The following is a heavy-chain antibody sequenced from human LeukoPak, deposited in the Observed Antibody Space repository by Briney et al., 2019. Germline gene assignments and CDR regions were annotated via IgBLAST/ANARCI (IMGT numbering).Heavy chain of an antibody. D-gene: IGHD3-22*01. Sequence: ASVKVSCKASGYTFTYFGLSWVRQAPGQGLEWLGSISVHNGNTKYAPKFQGRVTITTGTSTSTAYLELRSLRSDDTAVYYCARGLYDGDYWGQGSLVAVSS. CDR1: GYTFTYFG. CDR2: ISVHNGNT. V-gene: IGHV1-18*01. J-gene: IGHJ4*02. CDR3: ARGLYDGDY.